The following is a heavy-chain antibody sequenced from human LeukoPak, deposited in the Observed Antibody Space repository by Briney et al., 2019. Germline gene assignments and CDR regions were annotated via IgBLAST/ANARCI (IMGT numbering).Heavy chain of an antibody. Sequence: ASVKVSCKASGYTFTSSAMNWVRQAPGQGLEYMGWINTNTGNPTYAQGFTGRFVFSLDTSVSTAYLQISSLKAEDTAVYYCARGGIDIVVVPAAIDEWFDPWGQGTLVTVSS. CDR1: GYTFTSSA. CDR3: ARGGIDIVVVPAAIDEWFDP. CDR2: INTNTGNP. D-gene: IGHD2-2*02. V-gene: IGHV7-4-1*02. J-gene: IGHJ5*02.